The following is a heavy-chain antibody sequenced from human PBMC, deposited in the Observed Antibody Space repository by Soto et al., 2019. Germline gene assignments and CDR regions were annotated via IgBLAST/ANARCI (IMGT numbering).Heavy chain of an antibody. D-gene: IGHD1-26*01. V-gene: IGHV3-48*03. J-gene: IGHJ6*02. Sequence: GSLRLSCAGTGFIFSNYVMAWVRQAPGKGLEWIAYITSPSTDIYYADSVKGRFTISRDNGKNSVYLQMNSLRGDDTAVYYCARDFGALGAFAWGQGTTVTVSS. CDR2: ITSPSTDI. CDR1: GFIFSNYV. CDR3: ARDFGALGAFA.